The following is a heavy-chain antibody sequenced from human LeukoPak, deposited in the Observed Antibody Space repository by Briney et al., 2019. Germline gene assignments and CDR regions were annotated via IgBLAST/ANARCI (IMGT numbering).Heavy chain of an antibody. D-gene: IGHD1-14*01. J-gene: IGHJ6*02. CDR2: IWYDGSNK. Sequence: SGGSLRLSCAASGFTFSSYGMHWVRQAPGKGLEWVAVIWYDGSNKYYADSVKGRFTISRDSSKNTLYLQMNSLRAEDTAVYYCAKVSGGGLYYDGMDVWGQGTTVTVSS. CDR3: AKVSGGGLYYDGMDV. CDR1: GFTFSSYG. V-gene: IGHV3-33*06.